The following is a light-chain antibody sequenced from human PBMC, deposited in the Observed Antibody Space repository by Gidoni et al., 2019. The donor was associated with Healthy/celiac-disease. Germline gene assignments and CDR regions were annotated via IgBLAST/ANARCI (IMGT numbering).Light chain of an antibody. CDR3: SSYAGSNKVV. CDR1: SSDVGGYNY. V-gene: IGLV2-8*01. J-gene: IGLJ2*01. CDR2: EVS. Sequence: QSALTQPPSASGSPGPSVPISCTGTSSDVGGYNYVSWYQQHPGKAPKLMIYEVSKRPSGVPDRFSGSKSGNTASLTVSGLQAEDEADYYCSSYAGSNKVVFGGGTKLTVL.